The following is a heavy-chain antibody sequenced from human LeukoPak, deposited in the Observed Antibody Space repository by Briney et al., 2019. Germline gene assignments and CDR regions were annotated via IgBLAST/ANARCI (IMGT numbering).Heavy chain of an antibody. CDR2: ITGSGGNT. D-gene: IGHD3-22*01. CDR1: GFTFSTYT. J-gene: IGHJ4*02. V-gene: IGHV3-23*01. Sequence: PGGSLRLSCAASGFTFSTYTMNWVRQAPGKGLEWVSTITGSGGNTDYADSVKGRFTISRDNSKNTLYLQMHSLRAEDTAVYYCAVDWYDSSGYGTFDYWGQGTLVTVSS. CDR3: AVDWYDSSGYGTFDY.